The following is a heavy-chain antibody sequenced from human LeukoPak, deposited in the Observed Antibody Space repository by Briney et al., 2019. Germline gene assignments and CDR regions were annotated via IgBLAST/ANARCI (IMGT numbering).Heavy chain of an antibody. CDR2: IYYSGST. Sequence: SETLSLTCSVYGDSISSNSFYWARKPPPPGQGLVWIGSIYYSGSTYYNPSLKSRVTISVDTSKNQFSLKLSSVTAADTAVYYCARAESRQSYSGTYGYWGQGTLVTVSS. CDR1: GDSISSNSFY. D-gene: IGHD1-26*01. CDR3: ARAESRQSYSGTYGY. V-gene: IGHV4-39*01. J-gene: IGHJ4*02.